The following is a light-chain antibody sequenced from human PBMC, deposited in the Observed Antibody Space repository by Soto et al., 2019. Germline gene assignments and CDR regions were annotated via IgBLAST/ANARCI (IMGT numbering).Light chain of an antibody. CDR3: AAWDDSLNGRYV. Sequence: QAVVTQPPSASGTPGQRVTISCSGSSSNIGSNTVNWYQQLPGTAPKLLIYSNHQRPSGVPDRFSGSKSGTSASLAISGLQSEDEADYYCAAWDDSLNGRYVFGTGTKLTVL. J-gene: IGLJ1*01. V-gene: IGLV1-44*01. CDR1: SSNIGSNT. CDR2: SNH.